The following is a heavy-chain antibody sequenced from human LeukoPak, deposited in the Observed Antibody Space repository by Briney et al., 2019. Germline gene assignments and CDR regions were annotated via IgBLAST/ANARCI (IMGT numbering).Heavy chain of an antibody. J-gene: IGHJ5*02. CDR1: GGSFSGYY. V-gene: IGHV4-34*01. D-gene: IGHD3-10*01. CDR2: ISHSGSTT. Sequence: PSETLSLTCAVYGGSFSGYYWSWIRQPPGKGLEWIGEISHSGSTTNYNPSLKSRVTISVDASKNQFSLKLSSVTAADTAVYYCARGSPPMVRGVIMIPWGQGTLVTVSS. CDR3: ARGSPPMVRGVIMIP.